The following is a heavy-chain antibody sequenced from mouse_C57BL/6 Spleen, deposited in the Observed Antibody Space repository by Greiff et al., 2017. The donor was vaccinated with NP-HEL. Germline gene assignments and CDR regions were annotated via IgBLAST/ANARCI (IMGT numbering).Heavy chain of an antibody. CDR2: IRSKSNNYAT. CDR3: VRQYGSSEGYYFDY. CDR1: GFSFNTYA. V-gene: IGHV10-1*01. J-gene: IGHJ2*01. D-gene: IGHD1-1*01. Sequence: EVQLVESGGGLVQPKGSLKLSCAASGFSFNTYAMNWVRQAPGKGLEWVARIRSKSNNYATYYADSVKDRFTISRDDSESMLYLQMNNLKTEDTAMYYCVRQYGSSEGYYFDYWGQGTTLTVSS.